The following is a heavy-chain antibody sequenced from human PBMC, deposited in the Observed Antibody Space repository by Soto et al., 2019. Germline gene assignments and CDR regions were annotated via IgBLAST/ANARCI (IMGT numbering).Heavy chain of an antibody. V-gene: IGHV1-18*01. CDR2: ISAYNGNT. CDR1: GYTFTSYG. D-gene: IGHD3-3*01. CDR3: ARVGMLYDFRSGYKKVDY. Sequence: GASVKVSCKASGYTFTSYGISWVRQAPGQGLEWMGWISAYNGNTNYAQKLQGRVTMTTDTSTSTAYMELRSLRSDATAVYYCARVGMLYDFRSGYKKVDYWGQGTLVTVSS. J-gene: IGHJ4*02.